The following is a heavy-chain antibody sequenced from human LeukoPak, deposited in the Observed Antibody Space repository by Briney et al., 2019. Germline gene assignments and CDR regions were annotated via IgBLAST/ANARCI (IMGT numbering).Heavy chain of an antibody. CDR3: AREGGGTFDY. V-gene: IGHV1-18*01. CDR1: GYXFTSXX. J-gene: IGHJ4*02. CDR2: ISAYNGNT. Sequence: CXXXGYXFTSXXXXWVRXXPXXXXEWMGWISAYNGNTNYAQKLQGRVTMTTDTSTSTAYMELRSLRSDDTAVYYCAREGGGTFDYWGQGTLVTVSS. D-gene: IGHD2-15*01.